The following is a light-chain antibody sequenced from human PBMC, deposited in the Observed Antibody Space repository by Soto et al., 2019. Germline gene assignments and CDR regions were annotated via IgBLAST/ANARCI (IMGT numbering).Light chain of an antibody. Sequence: EIVLTQSPATLSLSPGERATLSCRASQSVGSSLAWYQQKPSQAPRLLIYDASNRATGIPARFSGSGSGTDFTLTISSLEPEDFAVYYCQQRSNWPLYTFGQGTKLEIK. CDR1: QSVGSS. CDR2: DAS. J-gene: IGKJ2*01. V-gene: IGKV3-11*01. CDR3: QQRSNWPLYT.